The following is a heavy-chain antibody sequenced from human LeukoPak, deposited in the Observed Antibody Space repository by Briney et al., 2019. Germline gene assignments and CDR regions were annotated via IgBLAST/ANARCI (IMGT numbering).Heavy chain of an antibody. CDR1: GFTGSSNY. V-gene: IGHV3-53*01. CDR3: ATARMYSTSTIY. CDR2: IYSGGST. D-gene: IGHD6-6*01. Sequence: GGSLRLSCAASGFTGSSNYMSWVRQAPGKGLEWGSVIYSGGSTYYADSVKGRFTISRDNSKNTLYLQMNSLRAGDTAAYYCATARMYSTSTIYWGQGTLVTVSS. J-gene: IGHJ4*02.